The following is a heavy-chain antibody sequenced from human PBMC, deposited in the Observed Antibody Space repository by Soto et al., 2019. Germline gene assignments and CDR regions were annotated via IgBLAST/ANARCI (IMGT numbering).Heavy chain of an antibody. CDR3: TTSSRWFDYFDY. J-gene: IGHJ4*02. CDR2: IKSKTDGGTT. V-gene: IGHV3-15*07. D-gene: IGHD6-13*01. CDR1: GFTFSNAW. Sequence: EVQLVESGGGLVKPGGSLRLSCAASGFTFSNAWMKWVRQAPGKGLEWVGRIKSKTDGGTTDYAAPVKGRFTISRDDSKNALYLQMNSLKTDDTAVYYCTTSSRWFDYFDYWGQGTLVTVSS.